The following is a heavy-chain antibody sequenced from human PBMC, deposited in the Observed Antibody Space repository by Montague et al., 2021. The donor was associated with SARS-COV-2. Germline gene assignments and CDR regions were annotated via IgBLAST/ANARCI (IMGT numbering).Heavy chain of an antibody. J-gene: IGHJ6*02. CDR3: AKEVLLGTADYYGMDV. CDR2: IYSGGSNT. V-gene: IGHV3-23*03. D-gene: IGHD5-18*01. Sequence: SLRLSCAASGFTFSSYAMSWVRQAPGKGLEWVSVIYSGGSNTYYADSVKGRFTISRDNSKNTLYLQMNSLRAEDTAVYYCAKEVLLGTADYYGMDVWGQGTTVTVSS. CDR1: GFTFSSYA.